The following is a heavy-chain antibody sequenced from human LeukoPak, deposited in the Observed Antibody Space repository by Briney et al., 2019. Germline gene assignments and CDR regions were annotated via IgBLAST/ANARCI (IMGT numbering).Heavy chain of an antibody. D-gene: IGHD3-10*01. CDR2: ISISSSYI. CDR3: ASNVLWFGELLLYY. V-gene: IGHV3-21*01. CDR1: GFTFSRYS. J-gene: IGHJ4*02. Sequence: PGGSLRLSCAASGFTFSRYSMNWVRQAPGKGLEWVSSISISSSYIYYADSVKGRFTVSRDNAKNSLYLQMNSLRAEDTAVYYCASNVLWFGELLLYYWGQGTLVTVSS.